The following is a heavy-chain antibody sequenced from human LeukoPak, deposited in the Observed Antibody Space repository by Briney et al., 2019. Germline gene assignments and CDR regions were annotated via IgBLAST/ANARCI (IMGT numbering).Heavy chain of an antibody. D-gene: IGHD7-27*01. CDR3: ARGLKNWGYDY. CDR1: GGSFSGYY. J-gene: IGHJ4*02. V-gene: IGHV4-34*01. CDR2: INHSGST. Sequence: SETMSLTCAVYGGSFSGYYWSWIRQPPGKGLEWIGEINHSGSTNYNPSLKSRVTISVDTSKNQFSLKLSSVTAADTAVYYCARGLKNWGYDYWGQGTLVTVSS.